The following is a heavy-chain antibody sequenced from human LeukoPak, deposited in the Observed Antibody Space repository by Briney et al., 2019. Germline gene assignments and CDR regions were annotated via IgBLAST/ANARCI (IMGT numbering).Heavy chain of an antibody. Sequence: GASVKVSCKASGYTFTSYDINWVRQATGQGLEWMGWMNPNSGNTGYAQKFQGRVTMTRNTSISTAYMEVSGLRSEDTAVYYCARGLAYCGGDCYWFGSPRRYYFDYWGQGTLVTVSS. D-gene: IGHD2-21*02. CDR3: ARGLAYCGGDCYWFGSPRRYYFDY. CDR2: MNPNSGNT. CDR1: GYTFTSYD. J-gene: IGHJ4*02. V-gene: IGHV1-8*01.